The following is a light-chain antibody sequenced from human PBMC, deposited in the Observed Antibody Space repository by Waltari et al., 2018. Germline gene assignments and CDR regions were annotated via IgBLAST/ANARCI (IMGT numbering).Light chain of an antibody. J-gene: IGLJ3*02. CDR1: NSNIGSNT. V-gene: IGLV1-44*01. CDR3: AAWDESLKGWV. CDR2: GND. Sequence: QSVPTQPPSLSGTPGQRVTISCSGSNSNIGSNTVDWYQVLPGTAPKLLIHGNDQRPSGVPDRFSGSKFGASGSLAISGLQPEDESEYYCAAWDESLKGWVFGGGTRLTVL.